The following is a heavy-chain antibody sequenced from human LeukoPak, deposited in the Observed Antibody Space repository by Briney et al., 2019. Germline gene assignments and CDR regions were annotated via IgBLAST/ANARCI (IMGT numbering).Heavy chain of an antibody. CDR2: IYSGGRT. J-gene: IGHJ4*02. Sequence: GGSLRLSCAASGFTVNSNYMSWVRPAQGKGLELVSVIYSGGRTYYADSVKGRFTISRDNSKSALYLQMNSLRADDTAVYYCARVKWELPPYFDYWGQGTLVTVSS. D-gene: IGHD1-26*01. V-gene: IGHV3-66*01. CDR1: GFTVNSNY. CDR3: ARVKWELPPYFDY.